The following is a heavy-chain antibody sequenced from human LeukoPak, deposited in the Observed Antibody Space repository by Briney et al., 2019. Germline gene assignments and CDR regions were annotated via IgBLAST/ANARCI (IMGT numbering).Heavy chain of an antibody. Sequence: SETLSLTCAVSGDSVSSSNYYWSWIRQPPGKGLEWIGYIYYGGNTNYNPSLQSRVTISVDTSKNQLSLKLSSVTAADTAVYYCARVLSSSGWDFDYWGQGTLVTVSS. J-gene: IGHJ4*02. CDR1: GDSVSSSNYY. V-gene: IGHV4-61*01. CDR2: IYYGGNT. CDR3: ARVLSSSGWDFDY. D-gene: IGHD6-19*01.